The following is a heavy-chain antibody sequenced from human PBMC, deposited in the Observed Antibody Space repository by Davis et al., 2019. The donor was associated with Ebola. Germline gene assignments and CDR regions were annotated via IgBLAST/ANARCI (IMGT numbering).Heavy chain of an antibody. Sequence: GGSLRLSCAASGLTFSSYSMNWVRQAPGKGLEWVSSISSSRSYVGYADSVQGRFTISRDNAKNSVDLQMNSLKAEDSAVYYCARTGGYYMHYYYGMDVWGQGTTVTVSS. V-gene: IGHV3-21*01. J-gene: IGHJ6*02. CDR1: GLTFSSYS. CDR2: ISSSRSYV. D-gene: IGHD3-3*01. CDR3: ARTGGYYMHYYYGMDV.